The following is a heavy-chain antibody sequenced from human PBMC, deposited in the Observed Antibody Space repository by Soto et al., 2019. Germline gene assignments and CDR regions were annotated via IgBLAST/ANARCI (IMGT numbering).Heavy chain of an antibody. Sequence: EVQLLESGGGLVQPGGSLRLSCAASGFTFSSYAMSWVRQAPGKGLEWVSAISGSGGSTYYADSVKGRFTISRDNSKNTLYLQMNSLRAEDTAVYYCAKALPDPDYCDSSGYYSNWFDPWGQGTLVTVSS. CDR2: ISGSGGST. CDR1: GFTFSSYA. CDR3: AKALPDPDYCDSSGYYSNWFDP. V-gene: IGHV3-23*01. J-gene: IGHJ5*02. D-gene: IGHD3-22*01.